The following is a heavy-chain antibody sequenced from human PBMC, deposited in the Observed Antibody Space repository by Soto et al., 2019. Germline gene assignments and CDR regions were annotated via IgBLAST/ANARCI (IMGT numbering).Heavy chain of an antibody. V-gene: IGHV1-69*08. Sequence: QVQLVQSGAEVKKPGSSVKVSCKASGGTFSSYTISWVRQAPGQGLEWMGRIIPILGIANYAQKFQGRVTITADKSTSTAYMELSSLRSEDTAVYYCAREGRLQLVPGPLNFDYWGQGTLVTVSS. CDR2: IIPILGIA. CDR1: GGTFSSYT. D-gene: IGHD6-13*01. CDR3: AREGRLQLVPGPLNFDY. J-gene: IGHJ4*02.